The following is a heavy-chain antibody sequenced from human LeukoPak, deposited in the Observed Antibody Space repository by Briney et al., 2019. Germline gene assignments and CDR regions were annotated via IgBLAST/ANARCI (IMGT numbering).Heavy chain of an antibody. V-gene: IGHV4-34*01. D-gene: IGHD1-26*01. CDR1: GGSLNLYS. J-gene: IGHJ6*03. Sequence: SETLSLTCTVSGGSLNLYSWTWIRQPPGKGLEWIAEIGHGGSINYNPSLKSRATMSLDTSNNQFSLSLSSVSAADTAVYFCASRETFYFYYMDVWGNGTTVIVSS. CDR2: IGHGGSI. CDR3: ASRETFYFYYMDV.